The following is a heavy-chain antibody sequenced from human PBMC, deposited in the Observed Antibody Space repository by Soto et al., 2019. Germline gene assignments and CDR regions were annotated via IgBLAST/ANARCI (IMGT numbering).Heavy chain of an antibody. J-gene: IGHJ6*02. D-gene: IGHD4-4*01. CDR3: ARLKGAAVTTGYYYYGMDV. V-gene: IGHV5-51*01. CDR2: IYPGDSDT. Sequence: GESLKISCKGSGYTFSTYWIAWVRQMPGKGLGWMGIIYPGDSDTRYSPSFQGQVTISADKSISTAYLQWSSLKASDTAMYYCARLKGAAVTTGYYYYGMDVWGQGTTVTVSS. CDR1: GYTFSTYW.